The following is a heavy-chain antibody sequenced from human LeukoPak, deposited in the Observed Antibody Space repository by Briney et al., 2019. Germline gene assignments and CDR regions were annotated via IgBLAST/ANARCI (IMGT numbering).Heavy chain of an antibody. V-gene: IGHV4-59*02. J-gene: IGHJ4*02. CDR2: IYYSGST. Sequence: SETLSLTCTVSGGSVNNFYWSWIRQPPGKGLEWIGYIYYSGSTNYNPSLKSRVTISVDTSKNQFSLKLSSVTAADTAVYYCATAWGYFDYWGQGALVTVSS. CDR1: GGSVNNFY. D-gene: IGHD7-27*01. CDR3: ATAWGYFDY.